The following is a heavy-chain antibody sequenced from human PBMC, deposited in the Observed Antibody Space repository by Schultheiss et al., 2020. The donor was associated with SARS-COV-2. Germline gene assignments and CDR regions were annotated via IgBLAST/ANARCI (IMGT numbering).Heavy chain of an antibody. CDR1: GYSFTSYW. Sequence: GGSLRLSCKGSGYSFTSYWIGWVRQMPGKGLEWMGIIYSGDSDTRYSPSFQGQVTISADKSISTAYLQWSSLKASDTAMYYCASYDYYGSGSYKYWGQGTLVTVSS. CDR2: IYSGDSDT. CDR3: ASYDYYGSGSYKY. J-gene: IGHJ4*02. V-gene: IGHV5-51*01. D-gene: IGHD3-10*01.